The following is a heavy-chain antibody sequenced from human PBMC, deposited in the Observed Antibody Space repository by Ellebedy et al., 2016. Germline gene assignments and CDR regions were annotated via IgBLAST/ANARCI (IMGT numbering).Heavy chain of an antibody. Sequence: GESLKISCAASGFTFSSYAMHWVRQAPGKGLEYVSAISSNGGSTYYANSVKGRFTISRDNSKNTLYLQMGSLRAEDMAVYYCARDRRYSSGSNYYYYGMDVWGQGTTVTVSS. CDR1: GFTFSSYA. D-gene: IGHD6-19*01. J-gene: IGHJ6*02. V-gene: IGHV3-64*01. CDR3: ARDRRYSSGSNYYYYGMDV. CDR2: ISSNGGST.